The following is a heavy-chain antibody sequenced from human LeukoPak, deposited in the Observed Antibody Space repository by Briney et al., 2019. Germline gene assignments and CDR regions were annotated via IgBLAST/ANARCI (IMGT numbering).Heavy chain of an antibody. CDR2: IIPILGIA. CDR1: GGTFSSYA. D-gene: IGHD6-19*01. J-gene: IGHJ6*02. Sequence: SVKVSCKASGGTFSSYAISWVRQAPGQGLEWMGRIIPILGIANYAQKFQGRVTITADKSTSTAYMELSSLRSEDTAVYYCARDGERQWLVSYYGMDVWGQGTTVTVSS. V-gene: IGHV1-69*04. CDR3: ARDGERQWLVSYYGMDV.